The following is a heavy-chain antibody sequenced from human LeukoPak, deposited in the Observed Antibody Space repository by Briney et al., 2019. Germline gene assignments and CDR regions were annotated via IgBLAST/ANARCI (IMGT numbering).Heavy chain of an antibody. CDR2: IYYSGST. V-gene: IGHV4-31*03. CDR1: GGSISSGGYY. J-gene: IGHJ4*02. D-gene: IGHD6-13*01. Sequence: SQTLSLTCTVSGGSISSGGYYWSWIRQHPGKGLEWIGYIYYSGSTYYNPSLKSRVSISVDTSKNQFSLKLSSVTAADMAVYYCARDLWQQLPYWGQGTLVTVSS. CDR3: ARDLWQQLPY.